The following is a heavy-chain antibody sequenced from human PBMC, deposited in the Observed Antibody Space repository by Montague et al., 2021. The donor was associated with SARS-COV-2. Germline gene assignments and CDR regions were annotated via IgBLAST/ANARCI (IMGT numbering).Heavy chain of an antibody. V-gene: IGHV3-13*01. CDR1: GFTFSSYD. Sequence: SLRLSCAASGFTFSSYDMHWVRQATGKGLEWVSAIGTAGDTYYPGSVKGRFTISRENAKNSLYLQMNSLRAGDTAVYYCARADSFGGWLCPGAFDIWGQGTMVTVSS. D-gene: IGHD3-22*01. CDR2: IGTAGDT. CDR3: ARADSFGGWLCPGAFDI. J-gene: IGHJ3*02.